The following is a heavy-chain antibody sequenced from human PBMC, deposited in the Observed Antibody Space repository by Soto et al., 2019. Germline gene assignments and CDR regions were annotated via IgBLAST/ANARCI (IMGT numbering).Heavy chain of an antibody. Sequence: ASVKVSCKASGYTFTSYGISWVRQAPGQGLEWMGWISAYNGNTNYAQKLQGRVTMTTDTSPSTAYMELRSLRSDDTAVYYCARDRDIVVVPAAYYYYYYMDVWGKGTTVTVSS. J-gene: IGHJ6*03. CDR3: ARDRDIVVVPAAYYYYYYMDV. CDR2: ISAYNGNT. V-gene: IGHV1-18*01. CDR1: GYTFTSYG. D-gene: IGHD2-2*01.